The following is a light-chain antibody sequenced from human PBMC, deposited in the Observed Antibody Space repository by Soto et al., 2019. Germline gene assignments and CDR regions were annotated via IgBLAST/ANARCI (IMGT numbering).Light chain of an antibody. CDR3: YQYNFWPT. CDR1: QSVSTN. CDR2: GTS. Sequence: IVMTQSPGTLSVSPGERATLSCRASQSVSTNLAWYQQKPGQSPRLLIYGTSTRATDIPARFSGSGSGTEFTLTISSLQSEDSAVYYCYQYNFWPTFGQGTKVDIK. V-gene: IGKV3-15*01. J-gene: IGKJ1*01.